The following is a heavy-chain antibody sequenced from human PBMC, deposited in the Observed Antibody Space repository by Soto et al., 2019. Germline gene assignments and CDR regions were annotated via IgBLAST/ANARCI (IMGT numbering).Heavy chain of an antibody. D-gene: IGHD3-10*01. CDR2: IRQDGSEI. J-gene: IGHJ4*02. CDR1: GFAFSSYW. Sequence: EVQLVESGGGLVQPGGSLRLSCETSGFAFSSYWMNWVRQVPGKGLEWVANIRQDGSEIHYVDSVRGRFTISRDNAKSSLNLQMNSLRAEDTAVYRCVRSSGWTGDYWGQGILVTVSS. CDR3: VRSSGWTGDY. V-gene: IGHV3-7*04.